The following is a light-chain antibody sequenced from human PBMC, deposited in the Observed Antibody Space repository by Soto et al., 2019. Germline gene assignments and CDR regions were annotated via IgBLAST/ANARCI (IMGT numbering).Light chain of an antibody. CDR3: SSYTSSSTRV. Sequence: SVLTQPASVSGSPGQSITISCTGTSSDVGGYNYVSWYQQHPGKAPKLMIYDVSNRPSGVSNRFSGSKSGNTASLTISGLQAEDEADYYCSSYTSSSTRVFGTGTKATVL. J-gene: IGLJ1*01. CDR1: SSDVGGYNY. V-gene: IGLV2-14*01. CDR2: DVS.